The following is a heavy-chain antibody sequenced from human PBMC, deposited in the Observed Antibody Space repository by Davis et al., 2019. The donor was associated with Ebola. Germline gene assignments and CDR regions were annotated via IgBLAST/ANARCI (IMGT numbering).Heavy chain of an antibody. CDR3: ARDRVGAFFDY. D-gene: IGHD1-26*01. CDR2: IKQDGSDK. Sequence: PGGSLRLSCAASGFTFTDYWMTWVRQAPGKGLEWVANIKQDGSDKNYVASVKGRFTVSRDNAKSSLYLQMNNLRAEDTAVYYCARDRVGAFFDYWGQGTLVTVSS. CDR1: GFTFTDYW. J-gene: IGHJ4*02. V-gene: IGHV3-7*03.